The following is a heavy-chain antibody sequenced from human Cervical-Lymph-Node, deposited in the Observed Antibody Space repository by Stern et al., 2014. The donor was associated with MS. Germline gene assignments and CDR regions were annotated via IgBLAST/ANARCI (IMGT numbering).Heavy chain of an antibody. D-gene: IGHD3-3*01. J-gene: IGHJ6*02. CDR2: FDPEDGET. Sequence: QDQLVQSGAEVKKPGASVKVSCKVSGYTLTELSMHWVRQAPGKGLEWMGGFDPEDGETIYAQKFQGRVTMTEDTSTDTAYMELSSLRSEDTAVYYCATDRDDFRSGYSAPTKGYGLDVGGQGTTVTVTS. CDR3: ATDRDDFRSGYSAPTKGYGLDV. CDR1: GYTLTELS. V-gene: IGHV1-24*01.